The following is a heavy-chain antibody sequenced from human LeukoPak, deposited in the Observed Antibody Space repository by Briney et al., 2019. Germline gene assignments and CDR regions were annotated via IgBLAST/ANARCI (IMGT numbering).Heavy chain of an antibody. Sequence: PGGSLRLSCAASGFIFGGFAMSWVRQGPGKGLEWVSAISGSGGSTYNADSVKGRFTISRDNSKNTLYLQMNSLRAEDTAVYYCAKSNSGSYYSLDNWGQGALVTVSS. J-gene: IGHJ4*02. V-gene: IGHV3-23*01. D-gene: IGHD3-10*01. CDR2: ISGSGGST. CDR3: AKSNSGSYYSLDN. CDR1: GFIFGGFA.